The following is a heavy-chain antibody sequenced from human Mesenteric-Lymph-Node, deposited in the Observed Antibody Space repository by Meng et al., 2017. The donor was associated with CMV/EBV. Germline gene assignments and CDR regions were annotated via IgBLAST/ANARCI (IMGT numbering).Heavy chain of an antibody. CDR1: NAW. CDR3: TTDESGYSYGYYYYYGMDV. J-gene: IGHJ6*02. V-gene: IGHV3-15*01. Sequence: NAWMSWVRQAPGKGLEWVGRIKSKTDGGTTDYAAPVKGRFTISRDDSKNTLYLQMNSLKTEDTAVYYCTTDESGYSYGYYYYYGMDVWGQGTTVTVSS. CDR2: IKSKTDGGTT. D-gene: IGHD5-18*01.